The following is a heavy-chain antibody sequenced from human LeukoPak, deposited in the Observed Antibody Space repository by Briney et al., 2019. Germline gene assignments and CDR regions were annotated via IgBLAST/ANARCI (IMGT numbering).Heavy chain of an antibody. D-gene: IGHD1-26*01. J-gene: IGHJ4*02. CDR2: IWYDGSNK. CDR1: GFTFSSYG. V-gene: IGHV3-33*08. Sequence: GGSLRLSCAASGFTFSSYGMHWVRQAPGKGPEWVAVIWYDGSNKYYADSVKGRFTISRDNSKNTLYLQMNSLRAEDTAVYYCARDYSGSFGRFEYWGQGTLVTVCS. CDR3: ARDYSGSFGRFEY.